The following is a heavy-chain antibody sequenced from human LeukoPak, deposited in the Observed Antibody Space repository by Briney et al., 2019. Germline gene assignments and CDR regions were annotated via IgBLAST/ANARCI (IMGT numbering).Heavy chain of an antibody. J-gene: IGHJ4*02. D-gene: IGHD1-1*01. CDR2: IKQDGSEK. Sequence: GGSLRLSCAASGFTFSSYWMSWVRQAPGKGLEWVANIKQDGSEKYYVDSVKGRFTISRDNTKNLLFLEMNNLRGDDTANYCVRESRPGGAMGLYHNLDYWGQGTLVAVSS. CDR3: VRESRPGGAMGLYHNLDY. V-gene: IGHV3-7*01. CDR1: GFTFSSYW.